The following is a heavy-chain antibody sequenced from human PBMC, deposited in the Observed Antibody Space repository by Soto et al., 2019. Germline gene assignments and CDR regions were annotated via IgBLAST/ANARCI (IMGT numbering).Heavy chain of an antibody. CDR3: ARDRGGYDPLPYDY. CDR2: IYSGGST. CDR1: GFTVSSNY. Sequence: GGSLRLSCAASGFTVSSNYMSWVRQAPGKGLEWVSVIYSGGSTYYADSVKGRFTISRDNSKNTLYLQMNSLRAEDTAVYYCARDRGGYDPLPYDYWGQGTLVTVSS. V-gene: IGHV3-53*01. J-gene: IGHJ4*02. D-gene: IGHD5-12*01.